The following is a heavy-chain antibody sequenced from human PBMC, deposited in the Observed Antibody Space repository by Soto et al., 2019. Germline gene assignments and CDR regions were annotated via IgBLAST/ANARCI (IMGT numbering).Heavy chain of an antibody. CDR1: GFTFSSYG. J-gene: IGHJ6*03. CDR2: IWYDGSNK. V-gene: IGHV3-33*01. Sequence: EGSLRLSCAASGFTFSSYGMHWVRQAPGKGLEWVAVIWYDGSNKYYADSVKGRFTISRDNSKNTLYLQMNSLRAEDTAVYYCARVGASEGLGGVPSNQPDSPKRKQMGYYYYYYMDVWGKGTTVTVSS. CDR3: ARVGASEGLGGVPSNQPDSPKRKQMGYYYYYYMDV. D-gene: IGHD3-16*01.